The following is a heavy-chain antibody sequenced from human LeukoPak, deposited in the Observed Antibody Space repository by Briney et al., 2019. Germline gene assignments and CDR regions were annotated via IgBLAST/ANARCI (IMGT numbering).Heavy chain of an antibody. CDR1: GYTFTNYY. CDR2: INPSGGST. D-gene: IGHD4-23*01. Sequence: GASVKVSCKASGYTFTNYYMHWVRQAPGQGLEWMGIINPSGGSTSYAQKFQGRVTMTRDTSTSTVYMELSSLRPEDTAVYYCVRRGVTYYFDYWGQGTLVTVSS. CDR3: VRRGVTYYFDY. V-gene: IGHV1-46*01. J-gene: IGHJ4*02.